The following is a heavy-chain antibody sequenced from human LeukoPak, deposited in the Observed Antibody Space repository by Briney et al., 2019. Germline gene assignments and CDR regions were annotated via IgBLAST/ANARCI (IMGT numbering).Heavy chain of an antibody. CDR3: ARESNIAVAGIYTGFDI. CDR2: IKEDGSEK. D-gene: IGHD6-19*01. CDR1: EFTFSTYW. Sequence: PGGSLRLSCAASEFTFSTYWMSWVRQAPGKGLEWVANIKEDGSEKRYVGSVKGRFTISRDNAKNSLYLQMNSLRADDTAVYYCARESNIAVAGIYTGFDIWGQGTMVTVSS. V-gene: IGHV3-7*03. J-gene: IGHJ3*02.